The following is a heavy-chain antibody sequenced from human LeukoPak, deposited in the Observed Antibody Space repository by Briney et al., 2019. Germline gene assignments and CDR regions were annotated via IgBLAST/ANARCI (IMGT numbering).Heavy chain of an antibody. Sequence: GGSLRLSCAASGFTFSSYSMNWVRQAPGKGLEWVSSISSSGSYIYYADSVKGRFTISRDNAKNSLYLQMNSLRAEDTAVYYCARDVSSGWYDYFDYWGQGTLVTVSS. V-gene: IGHV3-21*01. CDR3: ARDVSSGWYDYFDY. CDR1: GFTFSSYS. CDR2: ISSSGSYI. J-gene: IGHJ4*02. D-gene: IGHD6-19*01.